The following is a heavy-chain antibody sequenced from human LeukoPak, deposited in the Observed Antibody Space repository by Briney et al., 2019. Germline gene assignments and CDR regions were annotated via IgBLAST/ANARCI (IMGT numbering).Heavy chain of an antibody. D-gene: IGHD1-1*01. CDR3: ARDRGTWNDDGFDY. CDR1: GYTFTSYG. V-gene: IGHV1-18*01. J-gene: IGHJ4*02. Sequence: VASVKVSCKASGYTFTSYGISWVRQAPGQGLEWMGWISAYNGNTNYAQKLQGRVTMTTDTSTSTAYMELRSLRSDDTAVYYCARDRGTWNDDGFDYWGQGTLVTVSS. CDR2: ISAYNGNT.